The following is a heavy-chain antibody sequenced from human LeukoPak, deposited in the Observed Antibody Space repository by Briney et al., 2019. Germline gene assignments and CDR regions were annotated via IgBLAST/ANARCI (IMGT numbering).Heavy chain of an antibody. Sequence: PGGSLRLSCAASGFTFSSYAMHWVRQAPGKGLEYVSGISSDGGSPFHVNSVKGRLTISRDNSKDTLYLQMGSLRAEDMAVYYCAREYCSGGRCQYYFDYWGQGTLVTVSS. CDR1: GFTFSSYA. CDR3: AREYCSGGRCQYYFDY. CDR2: ISSDGGSP. J-gene: IGHJ4*02. D-gene: IGHD2-15*01. V-gene: IGHV3-64*01.